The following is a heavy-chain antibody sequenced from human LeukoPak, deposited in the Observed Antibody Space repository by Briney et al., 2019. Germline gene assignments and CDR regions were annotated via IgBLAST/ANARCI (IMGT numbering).Heavy chain of an antibody. CDR2: IYTNVST. Sequence: SETLSLTCTVCVGSISSYYWSCIRQPAGKGVEWVWRIYTNVSTNYNPSFKSRVTISVDTSKNQFSLKLSSVTAADTAVYYCAGNYGDYPYYYGMDVWGQGTTVTVSS. V-gene: IGHV4-4*07. CDR1: VGSISSYY. D-gene: IGHD4-17*01. CDR3: AGNYGDYPYYYGMDV. J-gene: IGHJ6*02.